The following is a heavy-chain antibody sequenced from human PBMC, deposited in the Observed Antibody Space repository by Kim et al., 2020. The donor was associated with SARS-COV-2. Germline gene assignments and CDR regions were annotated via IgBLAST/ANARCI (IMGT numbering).Heavy chain of an antibody. V-gene: IGHV3-23*01. Sequence: GGSLRLSCAASGFTFSSYAMSWVRQAPGKGLEWVSAISGSGGSTYYADSVKGRFTISRDNSKNTLYLQMNSLRAEDTAVYYCAKDPRYTEYYYDSSGYYLDSYYFDYWGQGTLVTVSS. D-gene: IGHD3-22*01. J-gene: IGHJ4*02. CDR3: AKDPRYTEYYYDSSGYYLDSYYFDY. CDR2: ISGSGGST. CDR1: GFTFSSYA.